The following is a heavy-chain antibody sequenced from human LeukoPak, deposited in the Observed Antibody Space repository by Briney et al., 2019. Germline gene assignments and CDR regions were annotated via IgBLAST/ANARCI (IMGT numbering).Heavy chain of an antibody. J-gene: IGHJ4*02. D-gene: IGHD6-25*01. V-gene: IGHV1-2*02. CDR2: FNPNSGGT. CDR3: ARGPRAASQFDY. Sequence: GASVKVSCKASGYTFTGYYMHWVRRAPGQGLEWMGWFNPNSGGTNYAQKFQGRVTMTRDTSISTAYMELSRLISDDTAVFYCARGPRAASQFDYWGQGTLVTVSS. CDR1: GYTFTGYY.